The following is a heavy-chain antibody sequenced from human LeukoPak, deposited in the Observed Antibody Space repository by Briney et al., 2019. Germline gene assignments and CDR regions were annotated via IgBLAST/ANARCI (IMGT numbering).Heavy chain of an antibody. Sequence: GGSLRLSCAASGFTFSSYWMHWVRQAPGKGLVWVSRINSDGSSTSYADSVKGRFTISKDNAKNTLYLQMNSLRAEDTAVYYCARSPYYYDSSGYLPYWGQGTLVTVSS. J-gene: IGHJ4*02. V-gene: IGHV3-74*01. CDR3: ARSPYYYDSSGYLPY. CDR2: INSDGSST. CDR1: GFTFSSYW. D-gene: IGHD3-22*01.